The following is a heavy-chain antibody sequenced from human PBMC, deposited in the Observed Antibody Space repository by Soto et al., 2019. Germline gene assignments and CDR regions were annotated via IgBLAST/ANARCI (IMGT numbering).Heavy chain of an antibody. CDR2: IYYDGST. J-gene: IGHJ5*02. D-gene: IGHD6-25*01. Sequence: PSETLSLTCTVSGGSISTYYWSWIRQPPEKGLEWIGYIYYDGSTSYNPSLRSRVTISVDMSKNQFSLILSSVTSADTAVYYCARDQLSSGLYVWFDPWGQGTLVTVSS. CDR3: ARDQLSSGLYVWFDP. V-gene: IGHV4-59*01. CDR1: GGSISTYY.